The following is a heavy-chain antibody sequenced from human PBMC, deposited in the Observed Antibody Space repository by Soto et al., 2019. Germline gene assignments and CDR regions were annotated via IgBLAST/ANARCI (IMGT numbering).Heavy chain of an antibody. V-gene: IGHV4-31*03. D-gene: IGHD3-10*01. Sequence: PSETTSLTCTVSGGSMSSGGYSWSWIRQHPGKGLEWIGYIYYSGSTYYNPSLKSRVTISVDTSKNQFSLKLSSVTAADTAVYYCARDRFENYYGSGSFGWFDPWGQGTLVTVS. CDR3: ARDRFENYYGSGSFGWFDP. CDR2: IYYSGST. CDR1: GGSMSSGGYS. J-gene: IGHJ5*02.